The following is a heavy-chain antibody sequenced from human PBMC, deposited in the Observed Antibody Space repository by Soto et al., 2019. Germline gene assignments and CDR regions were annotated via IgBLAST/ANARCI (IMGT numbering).Heavy chain of an antibody. D-gene: IGHD6-13*01. J-gene: IGHJ4*02. CDR2: ISGSGGST. CDR3: AKGVAAAGYEFDY. CDR1: GFTFSSYA. Sequence: EVQLLETGGGLVQPGGSLRLSCAASGFTFSSYAMSWVRQAPGKGLEWVSAISGSGGSTYFADSVKGRFTISRDNSKNTLYLQMNRLRAEDTAVYYCAKGVAAAGYEFDYWGQGTLVTVSS. V-gene: IGHV3-23*01.